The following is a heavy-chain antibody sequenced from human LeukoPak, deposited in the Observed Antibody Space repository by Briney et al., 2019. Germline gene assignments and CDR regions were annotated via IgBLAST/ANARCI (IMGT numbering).Heavy chain of an antibody. J-gene: IGHJ6*03. CDR2: IYTSGST. Sequence: SETLSLTCTVSGGSISSGSYYWSWIRQPAGKGLEWIGRIYTSGSTYYNPFLKSRVTISVDTSKNQFSLKLSSVTAADTAVYYCARELTGLYYMDVWGKGTTVTVSS. CDR1: GGSISSGSYY. D-gene: IGHD3-9*01. CDR3: ARELTGLYYMDV. V-gene: IGHV4-61*02.